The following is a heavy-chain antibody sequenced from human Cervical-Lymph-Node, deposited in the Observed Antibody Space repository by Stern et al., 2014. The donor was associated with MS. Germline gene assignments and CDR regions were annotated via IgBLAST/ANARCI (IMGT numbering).Heavy chain of an antibody. CDR3: ARDSDLNSSGWSTFDY. CDR1: GFTFSSYA. D-gene: IGHD6-19*01. CDR2: ISYDGSNK. Sequence: MQLVESGGGVVQPGRSLRLSCAASGFTFSSYAMHWVRQAPGKGLEWVAVISYDGSNKYYADSVKGRFTISRDNSKNTLYLQMNSLRAEDTAVYYCARDSDLNSSGWSTFDYWGQGTLVTVSS. V-gene: IGHV3-30-3*01. J-gene: IGHJ4*02.